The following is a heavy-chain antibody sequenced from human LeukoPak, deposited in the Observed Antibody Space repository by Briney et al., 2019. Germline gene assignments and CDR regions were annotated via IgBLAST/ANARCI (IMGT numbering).Heavy chain of an antibody. Sequence: SETLSLTCAVSGSSISSGYYWGWIRQPPGKGLEWIGSIYDSGSASYNPALESRVTISVDTSKNHFSLKLSSVTAADTAVYYCARERATETTYRLSAFDIWGQGTVLSVSS. D-gene: IGHD4-17*01. V-gene: IGHV4-38-2*02. CDR3: ARERATETTYRLSAFDI. CDR2: IYDSGSA. CDR1: GSSISSGYY. J-gene: IGHJ3*02.